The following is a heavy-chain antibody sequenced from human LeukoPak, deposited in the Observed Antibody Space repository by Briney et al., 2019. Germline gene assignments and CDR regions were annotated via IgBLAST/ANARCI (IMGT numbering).Heavy chain of an antibody. V-gene: IGHV4-59*12. D-gene: IGHD3-10*01. CDR2: IYYSGST. J-gene: IGHJ6*02. CDR3: ARGGRYRGSGSWAYYYYYYGMDV. CDR1: GGSISSYY. Sequence: KTSETLSLTCTVSGGSISSYYWSWIRQPPGKGLEWIGYIYYSGSTNYNPSLKSRVTIPVDTSKNQFSLKLSSVTAADTAVYYCARGGRYRGSGSWAYYYYYYGMDVWGQGTTVTVSS.